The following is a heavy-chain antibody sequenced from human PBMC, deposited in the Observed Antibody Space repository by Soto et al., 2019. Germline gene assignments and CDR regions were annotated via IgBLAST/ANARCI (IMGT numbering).Heavy chain of an antibody. CDR3: AHRAGLQGNWDGGYFDF. CDR2: IYWDDDK. D-gene: IGHD1-1*01. J-gene: IGHJ4*02. V-gene: IGHV2-5*02. Sequence: QITLKESGPARVKPTQPLTLTCTFSGFSLTTGGVGVGWIRQPPGKALEWLAFIYWDDDKRYNPSLKTRLTINKDPSNNQVVLTMTQLDPGDTASYYCAHRAGLQGNWDGGYFDFWGLGTLVTVSS. CDR1: GFSLTTGGVG.